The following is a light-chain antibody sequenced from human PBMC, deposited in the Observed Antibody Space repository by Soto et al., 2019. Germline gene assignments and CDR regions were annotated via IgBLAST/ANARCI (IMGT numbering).Light chain of an antibody. CDR2: GAS. V-gene: IGKV3-15*01. Sequence: EIVMTQSPGTLSVSPGEKATLSCRASQSVSSNLAWYQQRPGQAPSLLIYGASTRATGIPARFSGSGSGTEFTLTISSLQSEDFAVYYCQQYDNWPPWTFGQGTKVDIK. J-gene: IGKJ1*01. CDR1: QSVSSN. CDR3: QQYDNWPPWT.